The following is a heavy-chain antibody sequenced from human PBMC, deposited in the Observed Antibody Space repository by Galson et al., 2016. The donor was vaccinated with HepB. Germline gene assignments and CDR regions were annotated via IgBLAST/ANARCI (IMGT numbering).Heavy chain of an antibody. CDR2: ISSRSASAI. CDR3: AKEHYFGSGSYFDS. D-gene: IGHD3-10*01. V-gene: IGHV3-11*01. CDR1: GFTFSDYY. Sequence: SLRLSCAASGFTFSDYYVTWIRQAPGKGLEWVSSISSRSASAIHYADSVKGRFTISRDNAKNSLFLQMNSLRAEDTAVYYCAKEHYFGSGSYFDSWGQGTLVTVSS. J-gene: IGHJ4*02.